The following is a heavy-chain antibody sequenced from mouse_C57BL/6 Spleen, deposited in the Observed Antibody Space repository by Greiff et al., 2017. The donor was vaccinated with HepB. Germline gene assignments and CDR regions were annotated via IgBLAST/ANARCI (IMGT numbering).Heavy chain of an antibody. CDR2: IDPSDSET. J-gene: IGHJ3*01. CDR1: GYTFTSYW. Sequence: QVQLKQPGAELVRPGSSVKLSCKASGYTFTSYWMHWVKQRPIQGLEWIGNIDPSDSETHYNQKFKDKATLTVDKSSSTAYMQLSSLTSEDSAVYYCARSLYGSSYGFAYWGQGTLVTVSA. CDR3: ARSLYGSSYGFAY. V-gene: IGHV1-52*01. D-gene: IGHD1-1*01.